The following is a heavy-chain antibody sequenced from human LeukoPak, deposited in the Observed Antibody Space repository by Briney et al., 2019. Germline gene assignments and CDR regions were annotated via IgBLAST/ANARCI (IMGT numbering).Heavy chain of an antibody. CDR1: GYTFSSYS. V-gene: IGHV3-21*01. D-gene: IGHD3-22*01. CDR2: ISVRSNYI. Sequence: PGGSLRLSCLASGYTFSSYSINWVRQAPGKGLEWVSSISVRSNYIYYADSVRGRFRISRDDARDSLYLQMNSLRAEDTAMYYCVRLRRNSDTSGFYYYYDFWGQGTLVTVSS. J-gene: IGHJ4*02. CDR3: VRLRRNSDTSGFYYYYDF.